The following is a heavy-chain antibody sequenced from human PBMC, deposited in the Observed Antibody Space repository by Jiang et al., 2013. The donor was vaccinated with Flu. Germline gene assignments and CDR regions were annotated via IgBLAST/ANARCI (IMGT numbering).Heavy chain of an antibody. D-gene: IGHD4-23*01. J-gene: IGHJ2*01. CDR2: IYYSGST. CDR3: ARTVDYGGLFDL. V-gene: IGHV4-59*01. CDR1: GGSISSYY. Sequence: GPGLVKPSETLSLTCTVSGGSISSYYWSWIRQPPGKGLEWIGYIYYSGSTNYNPSLKSRVTISVDTSKNQFSLKLSSVTAADTAVYYCARTVDYGGLFDLWGRGTLVTVSS.